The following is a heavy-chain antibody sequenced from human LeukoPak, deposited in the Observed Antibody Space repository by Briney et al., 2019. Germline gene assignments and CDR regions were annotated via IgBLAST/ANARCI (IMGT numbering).Heavy chain of an antibody. CDR1: GFTFSSYA. J-gene: IGHJ6*02. Sequence: GGSLRLSCAASGFTFSSYAMSWVRQAPGKGLEWVSAISGSGGSTYYADSVKGRFTISRDNAKNSLFLQMNSLRVEDTAIYYCARDGRFVVVPSVWGQGTTVTVSS. CDR2: ISGSGGST. D-gene: IGHD2-2*01. CDR3: ARDGRFVVVPSV. V-gene: IGHV3-23*01.